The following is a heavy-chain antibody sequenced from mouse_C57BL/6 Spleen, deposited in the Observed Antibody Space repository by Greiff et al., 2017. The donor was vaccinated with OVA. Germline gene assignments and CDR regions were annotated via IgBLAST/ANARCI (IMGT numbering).Heavy chain of an antibody. J-gene: IGHJ1*03. CDR2: IHPNSGST. D-gene: IGHD2-4*01. Sequence: VQLQQPGAELVKPGASVKLSCKASGYTFTSYWMHWVKQRPGHGLEWIGMIHPNSGSTNYTEKFKSKATLTVDKSYSTAYMQLSSLTAEDSAVYYCARGGLYYEGWYFDVWGTGTTVTVSS. CDR3: ARGGLYYEGWYFDV. CDR1: GYTFTSYW. V-gene: IGHV1-64*01.